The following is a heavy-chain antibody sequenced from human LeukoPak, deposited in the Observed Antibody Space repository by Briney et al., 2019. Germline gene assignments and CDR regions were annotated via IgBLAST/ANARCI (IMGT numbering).Heavy chain of an antibody. J-gene: IGHJ4*02. Sequence: SVKVSCKASGGTFISYAISWVRQAPGQGLEWMGGIIPIFGTANYAQKFQGRVTITADESTSTAYMELSSLRSEDTAVYYCAREDCGGDCYPKYYFDYWGQGTLVTVSS. D-gene: IGHD2-21*02. CDR2: IIPIFGTA. CDR3: AREDCGGDCYPKYYFDY. CDR1: GGTFISYA. V-gene: IGHV1-69*13.